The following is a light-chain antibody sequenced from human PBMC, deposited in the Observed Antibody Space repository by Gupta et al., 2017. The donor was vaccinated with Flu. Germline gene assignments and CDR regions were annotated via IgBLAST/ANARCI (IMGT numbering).Light chain of an antibody. CDR2: GNI. V-gene: IGLV1-40*01. J-gene: IGLJ3*02. CDR1: SSNIGADYD. CDR3: QSYDSSLSAWV. Sequence: QSVLTPPPSLSGAPRQRVTISCTGSSSNIGADYDVHWYQHLPGTAPKLLISGNINRPSGVPDRFSGSKSGTSASLAITGLQPEDEADDDGQSYDSSLSAWVFGGGTKLTVL.